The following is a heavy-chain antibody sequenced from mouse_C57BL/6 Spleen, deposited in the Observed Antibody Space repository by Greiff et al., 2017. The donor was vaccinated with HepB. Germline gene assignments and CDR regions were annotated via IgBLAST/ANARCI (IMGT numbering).Heavy chain of an antibody. Sequence: VQLQQSGAELVRPGASVTLSCKASGYTFTDYEMHWVKQTPVHGLEWIGAIDPETGGTAYNQKFKGKAILTADKSSSTAYMELRSLTSEDSAVYYCTRGDGSSLPWFAYWGQGTLVTVSA. J-gene: IGHJ3*01. CDR3: TRGDGSSLPWFAY. CDR1: GYTFTDYE. V-gene: IGHV1-15*01. D-gene: IGHD1-1*01. CDR2: IDPETGGT.